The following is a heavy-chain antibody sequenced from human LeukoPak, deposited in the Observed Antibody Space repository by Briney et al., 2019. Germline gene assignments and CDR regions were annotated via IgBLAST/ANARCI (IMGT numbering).Heavy chain of an antibody. Sequence: GGSLRLSCAASGFTFSNVWMRWVRQAPGKGLEWVSRIRSKTDGGTTGYAAPVKGRFDLSRDDSKKTLYLQMNSLKTEDTAVYYCVTDFAPAIPHFYLDYWGQGTLVTVSS. CDR2: IRSKTDGGTT. CDR1: GFTFSNVW. D-gene: IGHD2-2*02. V-gene: IGHV3-15*01. J-gene: IGHJ4*02. CDR3: VTDFAPAIPHFYLDY.